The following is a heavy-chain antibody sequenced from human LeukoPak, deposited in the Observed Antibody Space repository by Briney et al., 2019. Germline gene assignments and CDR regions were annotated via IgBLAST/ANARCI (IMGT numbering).Heavy chain of an antibody. Sequence: SETLSLTCSVSGGSIRTRNHYWGWIRQPPGKGLEWIGSIYQSGATYYSLALQSRLTLFIDTSSNHFSLKMTSVTAADTGVYYCARHGTAVDGDYSAFDIWGQGTMVTVSP. V-gene: IGHV4-39*01. CDR2: IYQSGAT. J-gene: IGHJ3*02. D-gene: IGHD4-17*01. CDR1: GGSIRTRNHY. CDR3: ARHGTAVDGDYSAFDI.